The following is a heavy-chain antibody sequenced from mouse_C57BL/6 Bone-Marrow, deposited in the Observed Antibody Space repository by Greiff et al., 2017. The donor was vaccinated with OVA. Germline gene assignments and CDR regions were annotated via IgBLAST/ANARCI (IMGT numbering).Heavy chain of an antibody. Sequence: EVMLVESGAELVRPGASVKLSCTASGFNIKDDYMPWVKQRPEQGLEWIGWIDPENGDTEYASKFKGKATITADTSSNTAYLQLSSLTAEDTDVYYCTTAYGRGDYWGQGTSVTVSS. CDR1: GFNIKDDY. J-gene: IGHJ4*01. CDR2: IDPENGDT. D-gene: IGHD1-1*01. CDR3: TTAYGRGDY. V-gene: IGHV14-4*01.